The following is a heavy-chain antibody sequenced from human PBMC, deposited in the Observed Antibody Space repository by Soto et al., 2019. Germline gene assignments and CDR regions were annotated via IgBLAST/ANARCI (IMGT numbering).Heavy chain of an antibody. D-gene: IGHD6-13*01. CDR2: IIPIFGTA. CDR1: GGTFSSYA. V-gene: IGHV1-69*13. Sequence: SVKVSCKASGGTFSSYAISWVRQAPGQGLEWMGGIIPIFGTANYAQKFQGRVTITADESTSTAYMELSSLRSEDTAVYYCARESEQLVDAYYYYGMDVWGQGTTVTVSS. J-gene: IGHJ6*02. CDR3: ARESEQLVDAYYYYGMDV.